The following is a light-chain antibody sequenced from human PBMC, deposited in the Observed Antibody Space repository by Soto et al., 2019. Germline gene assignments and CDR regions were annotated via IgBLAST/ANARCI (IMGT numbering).Light chain of an antibody. CDR1: SSDVGGYNY. V-gene: IGLV2-14*01. J-gene: IGLJ1*01. Sequence: QSALTQPASVSGSPGQSITISCTGTSSDVGGYNYVSWYQQHPGKAPKLMIYDVSNRPSGVSNRFSGSKSGNTASLTISGLQAEDEADYYCSSYTSSSTPLFFGTGTKLTVL. CDR2: DVS. CDR3: SSYTSSSTPLF.